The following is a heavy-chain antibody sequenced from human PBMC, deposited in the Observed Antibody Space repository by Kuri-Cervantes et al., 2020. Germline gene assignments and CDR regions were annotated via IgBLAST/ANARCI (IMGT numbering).Heavy chain of an antibody. D-gene: IGHD3-9*01. CDR3: ARGAAISPGVDY. V-gene: IGHV4-34*01. J-gene: IGHJ4*02. CDR2: INHSGST. CDR1: GGSFSGHY. Sequence: GSLRLSCAVYGGSFSGHYWTWIRQPPGKGLEWIGEINHSGSTNYNPSLKSRVTISVDTSKNQFSLKVNSVTAADTAVYYCARGAAISPGVDYWGQGTLVTVSS.